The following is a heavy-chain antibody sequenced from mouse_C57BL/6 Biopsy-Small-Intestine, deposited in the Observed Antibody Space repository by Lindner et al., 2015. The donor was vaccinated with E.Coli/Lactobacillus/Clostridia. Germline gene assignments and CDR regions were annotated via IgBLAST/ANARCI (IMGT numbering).Heavy chain of an antibody. J-gene: IGHJ3*01. CDR3: ARGVFYYGSRGEFAY. Sequence: VQLQESGAELMEPGASVKLSCKATGYTFTGYWIEWVKQRPGHGLEWIGEILPGSGNTNYNEKFKGKATFTADTSSYTAYMQLSSLTTEDSAIYYCARGVFYYGSRGEFAYWGQGTLVTVSA. CDR1: GYTFTGYW. V-gene: IGHV1-9*01. D-gene: IGHD1-1*01. CDR2: ILPGSGNT.